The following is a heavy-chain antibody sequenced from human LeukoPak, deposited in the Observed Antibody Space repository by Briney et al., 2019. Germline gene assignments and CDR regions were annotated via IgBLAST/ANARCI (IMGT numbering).Heavy chain of an antibody. J-gene: IGHJ6*02. CDR2: ISSSSSYI. V-gene: IGHV3-21*01. CDR3: ATGIVVANNYYYGMDV. D-gene: IGHD3-22*01. Sequence: GGSLRLSCAASGFTFSSYSMNWVRQAPGKGLEWVSSISSSSSYIYYADSVKGRFTISRDNAKNSLYLQMNSLRAEDTAMYYCATGIVVANNYYYGMDVWGQGTTVTVSS. CDR1: GFTFSSYS.